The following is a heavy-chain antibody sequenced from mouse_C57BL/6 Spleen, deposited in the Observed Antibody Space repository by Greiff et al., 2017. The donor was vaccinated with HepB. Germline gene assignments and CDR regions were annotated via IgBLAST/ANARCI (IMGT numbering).Heavy chain of an antibody. CDR3: ARERIYDGYYFAY. CDR1: GYTFTDYN. V-gene: IGHV1-22*01. D-gene: IGHD2-3*01. J-gene: IGHJ3*01. Sequence: EVQLQQSGPELVKPGASVKMSCKASGYTFTDYNMHWVKQSHGKSLEWIGYINPNNGGTSYNQKFKGKATLTVNKSSSTAYMELRSLTSEDSAVYYCARERIYDGYYFAYWGQGTLVTVSA. CDR2: INPNNGGT.